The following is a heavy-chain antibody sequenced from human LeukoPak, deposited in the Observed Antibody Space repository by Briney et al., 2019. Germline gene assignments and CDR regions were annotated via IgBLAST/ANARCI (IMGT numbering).Heavy chain of an antibody. CDR1: KFTFTNSA. J-gene: IGHJ4*02. Sequence: ASVKVSCKTSKFTFTNSAIQWVRQARGQRLEWIGWIDVGTGKTNYAQKVQERVTITRDMSTNTVYMELRSLRSDDTAVYYCAADDQQVMVWGQGTLVAVSS. V-gene: IGHV1-58*02. CDR2: IDVGTGKT. D-gene: IGHD2-8*01. CDR3: AADDQQVMV.